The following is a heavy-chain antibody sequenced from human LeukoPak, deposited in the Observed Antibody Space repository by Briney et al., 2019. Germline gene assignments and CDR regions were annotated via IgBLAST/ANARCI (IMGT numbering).Heavy chain of an antibody. D-gene: IGHD1-1*01. Sequence: GGSLRLSCAASGFTFSTYAMSWVRQAPGKGLECVSSISASGGYIYYADSVKGRLTTSRDNAKNTLYLQMNSLRADDTAVYYCAKSPVSDWNDQHHWGQGALVTVSS. CDR1: GFTFSTYA. CDR2: ISASGGYI. J-gene: IGHJ5*02. CDR3: AKSPVSDWNDQHH. V-gene: IGHV3-23*01.